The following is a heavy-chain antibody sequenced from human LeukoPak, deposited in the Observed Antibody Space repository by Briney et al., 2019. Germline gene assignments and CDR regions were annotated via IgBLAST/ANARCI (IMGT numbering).Heavy chain of an antibody. CDR2: IYHSGST. V-gene: IGHV4-38-2*02. CDR3: ARRSGSRIPYYYYYMDV. D-gene: IGHD1-26*01. CDR1: GYSISSGYY. Sequence: SETLSLTCTVSGYSISSGYYWGWIRQPPGKGLEWIGSIYHSGSTYYNPSLKSRVTISVDTSKNQFSLKLSSVTAADTAVYYCARRSGSRIPYYYYYMDVWGKGTTVTISS. J-gene: IGHJ6*03.